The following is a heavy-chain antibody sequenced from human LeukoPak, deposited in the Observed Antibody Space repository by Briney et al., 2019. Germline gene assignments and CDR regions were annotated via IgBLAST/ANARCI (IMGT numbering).Heavy chain of an antibody. J-gene: IGHJ4*02. CDR1: GFTFSSYW. V-gene: IGHV3-7*01. CDR3: ARADLGGSYGY. Sequence: GGSLRLSCAASGFTFSSYWMSWVRQAPGKGLEWVANIKQDGSEKCYVDSVKGRFTISRDNAKNSLYLQMNSLRAEDTAVYYCARADLGGSYGYWGQGTLVTVSS. CDR2: IKQDGSEK. D-gene: IGHD1-26*01.